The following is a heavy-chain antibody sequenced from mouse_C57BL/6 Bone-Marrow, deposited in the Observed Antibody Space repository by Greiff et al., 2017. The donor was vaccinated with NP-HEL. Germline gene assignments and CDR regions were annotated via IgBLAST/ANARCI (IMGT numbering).Heavy chain of an antibody. D-gene: IGHD1-1*01. J-gene: IGHJ1*03. CDR1: GFSLSTFGMG. Sequence: QVTLKESGPGILQPSQTLSLTCSFSGFSLSTFGMGVGWIRQPSGQGLEWLAHIWWDDDKYYNPALKSQLTISKDTSKNQVFLKIANVDTADTATYYCARPYYGSSYGWYFDFWGTGTTVTVSS. CDR3: ARPYYGSSYGWYFDF. V-gene: IGHV8-8*01. CDR2: IWWDDDK.